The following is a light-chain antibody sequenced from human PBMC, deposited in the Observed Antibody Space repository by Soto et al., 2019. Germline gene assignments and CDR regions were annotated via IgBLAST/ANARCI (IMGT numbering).Light chain of an antibody. CDR1: SSDVGDYNY. V-gene: IGLV2-11*01. Sequence: QSALTQPRSVSGSPGQSVTISCTGTSSDVGDYNYVSWYQQYPGKAPKLVIYDVSTRPSGVPDRFSGSKSGNTASLTISGLQAEDEADYYCCSFEGSYTFWVFGGGTKLTVL. CDR3: CSFEGSYTFWV. J-gene: IGLJ3*02. CDR2: DVS.